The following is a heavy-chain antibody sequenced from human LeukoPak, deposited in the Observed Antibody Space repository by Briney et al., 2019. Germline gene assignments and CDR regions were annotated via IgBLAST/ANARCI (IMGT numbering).Heavy chain of an antibody. D-gene: IGHD3-22*01. J-gene: IGHJ5*02. Sequence: SETLSLTCTVSGGSFSSGNYCWRWIRQLPGMGLEWIGNIFSSGSTYNNPSLKIRVTMSVDTSKNQFSLRLSSVTAADTAVYYCARARTQYYDSSGLNWFDPWGQGTLVTVSS. CDR3: ARARTQYYDSSGLNWFDP. CDR2: IFSSGST. CDR1: GGSFSSGNYC. V-gene: IGHV4-31*03.